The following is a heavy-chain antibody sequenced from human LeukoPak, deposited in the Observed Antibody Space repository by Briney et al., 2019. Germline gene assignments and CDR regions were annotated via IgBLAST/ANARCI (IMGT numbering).Heavy chain of an antibody. CDR3: AKDTPGFGGDDFVH. V-gene: IGHV3-30*02. J-gene: IGHJ1*01. CDR1: GFTFRTYA. D-gene: IGHD3-10*01. CDR2: IRRDGNDK. Sequence: GGSLRLSCAASGFTFRTYAMHWVRQAPGKGLEWVSFIRRDGNDKFYADSVKGRFTISRDNSKDTLYLQMNSLRTEDTAVYYCAKDTPGFGGDDFVHWGQGTLVTVSS.